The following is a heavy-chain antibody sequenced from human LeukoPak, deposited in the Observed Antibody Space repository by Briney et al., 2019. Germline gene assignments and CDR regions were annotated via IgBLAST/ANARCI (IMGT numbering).Heavy chain of an antibody. CDR2: ISGSGGST. J-gene: IGHJ4*02. CDR1: GFTFSSYA. Sequence: GGSLRLSCAASGFTFSSYAMSWVRQAPGKGLEWVSAISGSGGSTYYADSVKGRFTISRDNSKNTLYLQMNSLRAEDAAVYYCAKDLGSRWDFDAWGQGTLVTVSS. V-gene: IGHV3-23*01. CDR3: AKDLGSRWDFDA. D-gene: IGHD1-26*01.